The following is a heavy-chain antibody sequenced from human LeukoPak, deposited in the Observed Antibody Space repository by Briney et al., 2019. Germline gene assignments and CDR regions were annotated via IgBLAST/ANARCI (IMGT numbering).Heavy chain of an antibody. CDR1: GGSISSYY. Sequence: SETLSLTCTVSGGSISSYYWSWIRQPPGKGLEWIGSTQYSRSTNYNSSLKSRVTISFDTSKNQFSLKVSSVTAADTAVYYCARDGYDLGSDYWGQGTLVTVSS. CDR3: ARDGYDLGSDY. CDR2: TQYSRST. J-gene: IGHJ4*02. V-gene: IGHV4-59*12. D-gene: IGHD3-3*01.